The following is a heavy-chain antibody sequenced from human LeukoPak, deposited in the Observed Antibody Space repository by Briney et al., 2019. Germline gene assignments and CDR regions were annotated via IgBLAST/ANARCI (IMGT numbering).Heavy chain of an antibody. CDR2: ISSSVGTI. J-gene: IGHJ3*02. V-gene: IGHV3-48*03. CDR1: GFTFSSYE. Sequence: GGSLRLSCAASGFTFSSYEMNWVRQAPGKGLEWVSYISSSVGTIYYADSVKGRFTVSRDNAKNSLYLQMKSLRAEDTAVYYCARGGPGSILGPFDIWGQGTMVTVSS. CDR3: ARGGPGSILGPFDI. D-gene: IGHD2-2*01.